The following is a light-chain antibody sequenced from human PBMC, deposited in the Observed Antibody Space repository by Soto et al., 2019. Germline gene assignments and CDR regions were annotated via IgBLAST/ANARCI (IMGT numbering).Light chain of an antibody. Sequence: EIVLTQSPGTLSLSPGERAPLSCRARQSVSSSYLAWYQQKPGKAPRLLIYGASSMATGVPDRFSGSGSGTDFTLTISRLEPEDFAVYYCQQYGSSPRTFGEGTKVDIK. CDR3: QQYGSSPRT. V-gene: IGKV3-20*01. CDR2: GAS. J-gene: IGKJ1*01. CDR1: QSVSSSY.